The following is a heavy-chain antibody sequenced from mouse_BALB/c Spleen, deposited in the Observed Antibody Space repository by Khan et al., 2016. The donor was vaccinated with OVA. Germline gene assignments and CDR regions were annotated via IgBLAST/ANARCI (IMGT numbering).Heavy chain of an antibody. J-gene: IGHJ2*01. CDR3: ARFRYDERGDY. V-gene: IGHV1-7*01. D-gene: IGHD2-14*01. Sequence: QVQLKQSGAELAKPGASVKMSCKASGYTFTNYWMHWVKQRPGQGLEWIGYINPSTGYTEYNQKFKDKATLTADKSSSTAYMQLSSLTSEDSAVDDCARFRYDERGDYWGQGTTLTVSS. CDR1: GYTFTNYW. CDR2: INPSTGYT.